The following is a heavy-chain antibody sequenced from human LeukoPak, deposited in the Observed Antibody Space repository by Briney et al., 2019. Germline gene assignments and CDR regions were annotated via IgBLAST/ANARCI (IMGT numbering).Heavy chain of an antibody. Sequence: GASLKVSCKVSGYTLAEFSMHWVRQAPGKGLEWMGGFDSEDGETIYAQKYQARDTTTEAPSTDTAYMELRSLRPEDTAVYYCATALRLHDYWGQGTLVTVSS. CDR2: FDSEDGET. J-gene: IGHJ4*02. D-gene: IGHD4-11*01. CDR1: GYTLAEFS. CDR3: ATALRLHDY. V-gene: IGHV1-24*01.